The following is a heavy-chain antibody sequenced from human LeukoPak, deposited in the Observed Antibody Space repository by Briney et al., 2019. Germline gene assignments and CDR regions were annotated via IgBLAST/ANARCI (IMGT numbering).Heavy chain of an antibody. CDR3: ANTYSSGWYSAYYYGMDV. V-gene: IGHV3-30-3*02. CDR1: GFTFSGYP. Sequence: GKSLRLSCAASGFTFSGYPIHWVRQASGKGLEWVAVISYDGSNKYYADSVKGRFTISRDNSKNTLYLQMNSLRADDTAVYYCANTYSSGWYSAYYYGMDVWGQGTTVTVSS. D-gene: IGHD6-19*01. J-gene: IGHJ6*02. CDR2: ISYDGSNK.